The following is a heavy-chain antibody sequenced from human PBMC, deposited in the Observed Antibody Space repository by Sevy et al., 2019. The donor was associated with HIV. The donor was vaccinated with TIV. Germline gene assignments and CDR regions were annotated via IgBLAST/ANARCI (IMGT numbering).Heavy chain of an antibody. CDR2: IIPIFGTA. CDR1: GGTFSSYA. V-gene: IGHV1-69*06. D-gene: IGHD3-22*01. J-gene: IGHJ4*02. Sequence: ASVKVSCKASGGTFSSYAISWVRQAPGQGLEWKGGIIPIFGTANYAQKFQGRVTITADKSTSTAYMELSSLRSEDTAVYYCASQRGYYYDSSGYFDYWRQGTLVTVSS. CDR3: ASQRGYYYDSSGYFDY.